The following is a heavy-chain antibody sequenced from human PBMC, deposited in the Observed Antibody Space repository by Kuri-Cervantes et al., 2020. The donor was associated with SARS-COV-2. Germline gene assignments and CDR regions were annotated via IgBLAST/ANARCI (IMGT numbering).Heavy chain of an antibody. CDR1: GFTFSSYA. Sequence: GESLKISCAASGFTFSSYAMSWVRQAPGKGLEWVSAISGSGGSTYYADSVKGRFTISRDNSKNTLYLQMNSLRAEDTAVYYCAKVWLPDDAFDIWGQGTMVTVSS. D-gene: IGHD6-19*01. CDR2: ISGSGGST. CDR3: AKVWLPDDAFDI. V-gene: IGHV3-23*01. J-gene: IGHJ3*02.